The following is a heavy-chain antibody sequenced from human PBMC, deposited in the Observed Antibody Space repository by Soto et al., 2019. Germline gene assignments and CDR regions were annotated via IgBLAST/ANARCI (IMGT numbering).Heavy chain of an antibody. V-gene: IGHV4-59*01. Sequence: SETLSLTCTVSGGSISSYYWSWIRQPPGKGLEWIGYIYYSGSTNYNPSLKSRVTMSVDTPKNQFSLKLSSVTAADTAVYYCARRGYGPGFPYYYGMDVWGKGTTVT. CDR2: IYYSGST. CDR3: ARRGYGPGFPYYYGMDV. D-gene: IGHD3-10*01. CDR1: GGSISSYY. J-gene: IGHJ6*04.